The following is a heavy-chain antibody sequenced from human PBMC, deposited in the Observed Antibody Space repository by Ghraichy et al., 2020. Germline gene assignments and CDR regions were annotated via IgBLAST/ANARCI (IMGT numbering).Heavy chain of an antibody. Sequence: GGSLRLSCAASGFTFSGYGIHWVRQAPGKGLEWVAVISFDGSYIYYADSVKGRFTISSDNSKNALYLQMNSLRAEDTAVYYCVKDPLRGMTPGWFDPWGQGPLVTDSS. V-gene: IGHV3-30*18. D-gene: IGHD3-10*01. CDR1: GFTFSGYG. CDR3: VKDPLRGMTPGWFDP. J-gene: IGHJ5*02. CDR2: ISFDGSYI.